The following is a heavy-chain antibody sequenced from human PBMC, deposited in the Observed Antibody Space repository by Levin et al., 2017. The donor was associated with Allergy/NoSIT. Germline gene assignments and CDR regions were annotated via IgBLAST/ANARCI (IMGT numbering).Heavy chain of an antibody. J-gene: IGHJ4*02. D-gene: IGHD3-22*01. V-gene: IGHV4-4*02. Sequence: SETLSLTCAVSGGSISSSNWWSWVRQPPGKGLEWIGEIYHSGSTNYNPSLKSRVTISVDKSKKPFSLKLSSVTAADTAVYYCARGDHYHSTLLDYWGQGTLVTVSS. CDR1: GGSISSSNW. CDR2: IYHSGST. CDR3: ARGDHYHSTLLDY.